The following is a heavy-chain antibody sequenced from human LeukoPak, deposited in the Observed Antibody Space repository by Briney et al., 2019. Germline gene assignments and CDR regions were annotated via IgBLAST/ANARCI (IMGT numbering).Heavy chain of an antibody. V-gene: IGHV3-23*01. CDR3: AKDVEWEFYFDY. J-gene: IGHJ4*02. Sequence: GGSLRLSCAASGFTFSSYAMSWVRQAPGKGLEWVSAISGSGGSTYYADSVKGRFTISRDNSKNTLHLQMNSLRAEDTAVYYCAKDVEWEFYFDYWGQGTLVTVSS. CDR2: ISGSGGST. D-gene: IGHD1-26*01. CDR1: GFTFSSYA.